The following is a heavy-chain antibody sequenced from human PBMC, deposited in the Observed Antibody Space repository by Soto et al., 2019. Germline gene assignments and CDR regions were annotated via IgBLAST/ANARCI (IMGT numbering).Heavy chain of an antibody. CDR1: VFTLSSYA. Sequence: PGGSLRLSCAASVFTLSSYAMSWVRQAPGKGREWGSAMSDSGWSTXXADSVKGRXAISRYNAKNAXYLQMXSLRAGDTAVYYCAYRSTPLDYWAQGTLVTVSS. D-gene: IGHD6-13*01. CDR2: MSDSGWST. CDR3: AYRSTPLDY. V-gene: IGHV3-23*01. J-gene: IGHJ4*02.